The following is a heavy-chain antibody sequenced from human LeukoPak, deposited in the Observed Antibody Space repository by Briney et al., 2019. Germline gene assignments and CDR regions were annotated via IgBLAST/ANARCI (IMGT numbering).Heavy chain of an antibody. CDR2: ISGGGAST. D-gene: IGHD6-13*01. CDR1: GFTFSDHA. J-gene: IGHJ4*02. CDR3: AKLYSSSWPFEY. Sequence: PGGSLRLSCAASGFTFSDHAMSWVRQAPGKGLEWVSTISGGGASTYYADSVKGRFTISRDNSKNTLYLQMNSLRAEDTAIYYCAKLYSSSWPFEYWGQGTLVTVSS. V-gene: IGHV3-23*01.